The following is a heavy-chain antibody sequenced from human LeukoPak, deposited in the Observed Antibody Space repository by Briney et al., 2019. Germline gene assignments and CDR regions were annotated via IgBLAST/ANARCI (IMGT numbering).Heavy chain of an antibody. D-gene: IGHD1-14*01. V-gene: IGHV3-43D*03. J-gene: IGHJ4*02. CDR3: AKDMIPRRTGYYFDY. CDR1: GFTFDDYA. CDR2: ISWDGGST. Sequence: GGSLRLSCAASGFTFDDYAMHWVRQAPGKGMEWVSLISWDGGSTYYADSVKGRFTISRDNSKNSLYLQMNSLRAEDTALYYCAKDMIPRRTGYYFDYWGQGTLVTVSS.